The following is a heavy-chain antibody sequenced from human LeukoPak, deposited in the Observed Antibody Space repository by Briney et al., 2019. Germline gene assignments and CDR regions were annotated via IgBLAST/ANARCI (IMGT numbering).Heavy chain of an antibody. D-gene: IGHD3-10*01. CDR1: GFTFSSYA. V-gene: IGHV3-23*01. CDR3: AKTMVRGIITRPFDY. J-gene: IGHJ4*02. Sequence: GGSLRLSCAASGFTFSSYAMSWVRQAPGKGLEWVSAISGSGGSTYYADSVKGRFTISRDNSKNTLYLQMNSLRAEDTAVYYCAKTMVRGIITRPFDYWGQGTLVTVSS. CDR2: ISGSGGST.